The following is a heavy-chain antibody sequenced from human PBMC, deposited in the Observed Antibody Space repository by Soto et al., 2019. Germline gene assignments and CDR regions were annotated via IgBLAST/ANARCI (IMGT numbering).Heavy chain of an antibody. CDR2: IYSGGST. V-gene: IGHV3-66*01. CDR1: GFTVSSNY. CDR3: ARSLASYYYYYMDV. J-gene: IGHJ6*03. Sequence: GGSLRLSCAASGFTVSSNYMSWVRQAPGKGLEWVSIIYSGGSTYYADSVKGRFTISRDNSKNTLYLQMNSLRAEDSAVYYCARSLASYYYYYMDVWGKGTTVTVSS.